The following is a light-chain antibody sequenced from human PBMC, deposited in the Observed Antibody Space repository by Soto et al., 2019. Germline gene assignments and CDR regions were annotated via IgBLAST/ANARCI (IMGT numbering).Light chain of an antibody. CDR1: SSDVGAYTY. CDR3: ISYVGNNNLV. J-gene: IGLJ2*01. CDR2: EVN. V-gene: IGLV2-8*01. Sequence: QSALTQPPSASGSPGQSVTISCTGTSSDVGAYTYVPGYQQHPGRAPKLMIYEVNKRPSGVPDRFSGSKSGNTASLTVSGLQAEYEGDYYFISYVGNNNLVFGGGTKLTVL.